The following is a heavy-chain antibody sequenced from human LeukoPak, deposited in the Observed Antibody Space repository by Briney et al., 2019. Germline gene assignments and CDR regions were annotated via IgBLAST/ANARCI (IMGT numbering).Heavy chain of an antibody. CDR2: ISGSGGST. Sequence: GGSLRLSCAASGFTFSSYSMNWVRQAPGKGLEWVSAISGSGGSTYYADSVKGRFTISRDNSKNTLYLQMNSLRAEDTAVYYCAKVRDYYDSSLTFDYWGQGTLVTVSS. CDR3: AKVRDYYDSSLTFDY. D-gene: IGHD3-22*01. J-gene: IGHJ4*02. CDR1: GFTFSSYS. V-gene: IGHV3-23*01.